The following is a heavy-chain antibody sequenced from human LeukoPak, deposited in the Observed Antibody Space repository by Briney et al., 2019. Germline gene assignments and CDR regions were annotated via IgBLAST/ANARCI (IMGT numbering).Heavy chain of an antibody. V-gene: IGHV4-39*01. CDR3: ASSTSYYYDTSGYFEY. CDR1: GGFIGSSSFY. J-gene: IGHJ4*02. Sequence: PSEALSLTSTVSGGFIGSSSFYWAWIRQPPGEGLGWIGSLAYSGRTYYKSSLKSRVTLSVDAAKNQFSLNLTSVTAADTALFYCASSTSYYYDTSGYFEYWGQGILVTVSS. CDR2: LAYSGRT. D-gene: IGHD3-22*01.